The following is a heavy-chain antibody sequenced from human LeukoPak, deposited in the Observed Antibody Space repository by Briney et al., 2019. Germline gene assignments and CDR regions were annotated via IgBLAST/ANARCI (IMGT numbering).Heavy chain of an antibody. J-gene: IGHJ4*01. Sequence: GGSLRLSCVTSGFTFTSVSMSWVRQAPGKGLEWVAFIGHVAGDLFYADSVKGRFNISRDGAKGSVYLQMNSLRVDDTAVYFCARDPYTGSMFDYWGHGTLVTVSS. CDR3: ARDPYTGSMFDY. CDR1: GFTFTSVS. D-gene: IGHD1-1*01. V-gene: IGHV3-21*01. CDR2: IGHVAGDL.